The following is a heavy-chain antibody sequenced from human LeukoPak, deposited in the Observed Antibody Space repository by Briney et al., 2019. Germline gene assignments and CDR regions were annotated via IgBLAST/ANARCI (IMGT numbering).Heavy chain of an antibody. CDR2: VFHTGST. V-gene: IGHV4-34*12. D-gene: IGHD2/OR15-2a*01. CDR3: ARDLYDSTTQHHPPHFDS. CDR1: GGSFSGYY. J-gene: IGHJ4*02. Sequence: SETLSLTCAVYGGSFSGYYWSWIRQAPGKGLEWIGSVFHTGSTYYNPSLKSRVTISVDSSMNKFSLKMRSVTAADTAFYYCARDLYDSTTQHHPPHFDSWGQGTLVTVSS.